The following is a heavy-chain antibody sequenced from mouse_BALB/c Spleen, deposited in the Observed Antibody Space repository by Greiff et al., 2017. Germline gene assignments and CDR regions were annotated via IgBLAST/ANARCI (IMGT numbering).Heavy chain of an antibody. Sequence: VQLQQSGAELAKPGASVKMSCKASGYTFTSYWMHWVKQRPGQGLEWIGYINPSTGYTEYNQKFKDKATLTADKSSSTAYMQLSSLTSEDSAVYYCARSGYPWFAYWGQGTLVTVSA. CDR1: GYTFTSYW. CDR3: ARSGYPWFAY. V-gene: IGHV1-7*01. CDR2: INPSTGYT. D-gene: IGHD3-1*01. J-gene: IGHJ3*01.